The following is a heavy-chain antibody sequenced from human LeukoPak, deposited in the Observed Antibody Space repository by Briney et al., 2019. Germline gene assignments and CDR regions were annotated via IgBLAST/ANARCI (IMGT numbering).Heavy chain of an antibody. Sequence: GGSLRLSCAASGFTFSTSGMHWVRQAPGKGLEWVAFIRFDGSNKYYADSVMGRFTISRDNSKNALYLQMNSLRAEDTAVYYCAIHRGYTSSFDYWGQGTLVTVSS. V-gene: IGHV3-30*02. CDR3: AIHRGYTSSFDY. J-gene: IGHJ4*02. CDR2: IRFDGSNK. D-gene: IGHD6-19*01. CDR1: GFTFSTSG.